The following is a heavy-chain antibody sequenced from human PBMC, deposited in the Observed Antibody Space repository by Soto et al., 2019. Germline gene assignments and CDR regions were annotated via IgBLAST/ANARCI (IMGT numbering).Heavy chain of an antibody. CDR3: ARDALWGWGIVVVPAARVGAFDI. CDR1: GFTFSSYS. CDR2: ISSSSSYI. D-gene: IGHD2-2*01. V-gene: IGHV3-21*01. Sequence: GGSLRLSCAASGFTFSSYSMNWVRQAPGKGLEWVSSISSSSSYIYYADSVKGRFTISRDNAKNSLYLQMNSLRAEDTAVYYCARDALWGWGIVVVPAARVGAFDIWGQGTMVTVSS. J-gene: IGHJ3*02.